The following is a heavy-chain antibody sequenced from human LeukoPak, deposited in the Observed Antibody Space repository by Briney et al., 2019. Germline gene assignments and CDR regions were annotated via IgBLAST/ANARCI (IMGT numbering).Heavy chain of an antibody. CDR3: TRDQTPYY. Sequence: GVLRLSCAASGFTFSSYWMSWVRQAPGKGLEWVGFIRSKAYGGTTEYAASVKGRFTISRDDSKSIAYLQMNSLKTEDTAVYYCTRDQTPYYWGQGTLVTVSS. V-gene: IGHV3-49*04. CDR1: GFTFSSYW. CDR2: IRSKAYGGTT. J-gene: IGHJ4*02.